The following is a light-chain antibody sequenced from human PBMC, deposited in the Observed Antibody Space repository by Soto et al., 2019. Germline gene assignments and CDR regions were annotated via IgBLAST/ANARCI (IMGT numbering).Light chain of an antibody. CDR2: DAS. CDR1: RSVSSY. CDR3: QQFSSYPLT. V-gene: IGKV3-11*01. J-gene: IGKJ4*01. Sequence: EIVLTQSPATLSLSPGERATLSCRASRSVSSYLAWYQQKPGQAPRLLIYDASSRATGIPDRFSGGGSGTDFTRTSSRLEPEDFAVYYCQQFSSYPLTFGGGTKVDIK.